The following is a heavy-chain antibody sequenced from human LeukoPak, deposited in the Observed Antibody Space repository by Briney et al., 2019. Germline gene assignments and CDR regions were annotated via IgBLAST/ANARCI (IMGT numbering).Heavy chain of an antibody. V-gene: IGHV4-34*01. Sequence: NPSETLSLTCAVYGGSFSGYYWSWIRQPPGKGLEWIGEINRSASTNYNPSLKSRVTISVDTSKNQFSLKLSSVTAADTAVYYCARATSGPPDYWGQGTLVTVSS. CDR2: INRSAST. CDR1: GGSFSGYY. J-gene: IGHJ4*02. CDR3: ARATSGPPDY. D-gene: IGHD3-3*01.